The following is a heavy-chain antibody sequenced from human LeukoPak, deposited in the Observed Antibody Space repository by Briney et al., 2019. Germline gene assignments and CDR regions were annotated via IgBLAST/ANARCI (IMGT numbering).Heavy chain of an antibody. V-gene: IGHV1-2*02. J-gene: IGHJ4*02. CDR2: INPNSGGT. D-gene: IGHD5-18*01. Sequence: ASVKVSCKASGYTFTGYYMHWVRQAPGQGLEWMGWINPNSGGTNYAQKFQGRVTMTRGTSISTAYMELSRLRSDDTAVYYCARSAYNYGYVYFDHWGQGTLVIVSS. CDR3: ARSAYNYGYVYFDH. CDR1: GYTFTGYY.